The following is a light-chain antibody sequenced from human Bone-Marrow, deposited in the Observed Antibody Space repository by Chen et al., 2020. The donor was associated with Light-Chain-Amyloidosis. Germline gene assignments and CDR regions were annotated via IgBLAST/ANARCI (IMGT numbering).Light chain of an antibody. CDR1: SSDVGGDNH. J-gene: IGLJ1*01. Sequence: QSALTQPASVSGSPGQSITISCTGTSSDVGGDNHVSWYHPPPDKAPKLMIYEVTNRPSWVPDRFSGSKSDNTASLTISGLQTEDEADYFCSSYTITNTLVFGSGTRVTVL. V-gene: IGLV2-14*01. CDR3: SSYTITNTLV. CDR2: EVT.